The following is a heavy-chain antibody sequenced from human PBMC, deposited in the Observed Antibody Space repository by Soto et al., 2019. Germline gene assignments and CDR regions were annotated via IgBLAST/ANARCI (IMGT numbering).Heavy chain of an antibody. Sequence: EVQPVESGGGLVQPGRSLRLSCAASGFTFDDYAMHWVRQAPGKGLEWVSGISWNSDRKGYADSVKGRFTISRDNAKNSLYLQMNSLRAEDTALYYCTRTYGDYAWFDPWGQGTLVTVSS. J-gene: IGHJ5*02. D-gene: IGHD4-17*01. CDR2: ISWNSDRK. V-gene: IGHV3-9*01. CDR3: TRTYGDYAWFDP. CDR1: GFTFDDYA.